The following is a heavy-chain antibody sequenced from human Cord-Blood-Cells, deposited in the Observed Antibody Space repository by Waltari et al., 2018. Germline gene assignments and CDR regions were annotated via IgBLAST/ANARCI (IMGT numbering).Heavy chain of an antibody. CDR1: GYTFTGYY. D-gene: IGHD3-10*01. Sequence: QVQLVQSGAEVKKPGASVKVSCKASGYTFTGYYMHWVRQAPGQGLEWMGWINPTSGGTNYAQKFQGRVTMTRDTSISTAYMELSRLRSDDTAVYYCARDYYGSGSYPPFDYWGQGTLVTVSS. V-gene: IGHV1-2*02. CDR2: INPTSGGT. CDR3: ARDYYGSGSYPPFDY. J-gene: IGHJ4*02.